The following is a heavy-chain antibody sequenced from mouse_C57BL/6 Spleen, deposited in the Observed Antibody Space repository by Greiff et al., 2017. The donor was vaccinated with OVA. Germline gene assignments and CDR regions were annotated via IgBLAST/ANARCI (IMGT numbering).Heavy chain of an antibody. CDR3: ARRYGSSPWYFDV. J-gene: IGHJ1*03. Sequence: EVKLVESGGGLVKPGGSLKLSCAASGFTFSDYGMHWVRQAPEKGLEWVAYISSGSSTIYYADTVKGRFTLSRDNAKNTLFLQMTSLRSEDTAMYYCARRYGSSPWYFDVWGTGTTVTVSS. D-gene: IGHD1-1*01. CDR1: GFTFSDYG. V-gene: IGHV5-17*01. CDR2: ISSGSSTI.